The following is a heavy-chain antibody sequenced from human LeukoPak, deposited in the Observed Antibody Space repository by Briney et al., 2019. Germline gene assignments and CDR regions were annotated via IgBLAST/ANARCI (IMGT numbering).Heavy chain of an antibody. V-gene: IGHV3-15*01. CDR2: IKSKTDGGTT. D-gene: IGHD3-10*01. CDR1: GFTFSNAW. J-gene: IGHJ4*02. Sequence: PGGSLRLSCAASGFTFSNAWMSWVRQAPGKGLEWVGRIKSKTDGGTTEYAAPVKGRFTISRDDSKNTLYLEMNSLKTEDTAVYYCTAFYYDSGTNGPQRVDYWGQGTLVTVSS. CDR3: TAFYYDSGTNGPQRVDY.